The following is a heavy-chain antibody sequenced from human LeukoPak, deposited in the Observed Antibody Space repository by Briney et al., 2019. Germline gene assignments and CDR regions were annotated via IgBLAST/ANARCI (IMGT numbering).Heavy chain of an antibody. CDR2: ISSNGGST. CDR1: GFTFSSYA. CDR3: ARGSQQWLVRDNWFDP. V-gene: IGHV3-64*01. J-gene: IGHJ5*02. D-gene: IGHD6-19*01. Sequence: GGSLRLSCAASGFTFSSYAMHWVRQAPGKGLEYVSAISSNGGSTYYANSVKGRFTISRDNSKNTLYLQMGSLRAEDMAVYYCARGSQQWLVRDNWFDPWGQGTLVTVSS.